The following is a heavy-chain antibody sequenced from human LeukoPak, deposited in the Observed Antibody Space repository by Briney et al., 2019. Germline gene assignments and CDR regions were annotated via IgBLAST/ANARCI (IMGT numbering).Heavy chain of an antibody. D-gene: IGHD2/OR15-2a*01. CDR2: ISSSSSYI. V-gene: IGHV3-21*01. CDR3: ARVLIDYYYYNMDV. Sequence: PGGSLRLSCAASGFTFSSYSMNWVRQAPGKGLEWVSSISSSSSYIYYADSVKGRFTISRDNAKNSLYLQMNSLRAEDTAVYYCARVLIDYYYYNMDVWGKGTTVTVSS. CDR1: GFTFSSYS. J-gene: IGHJ6*03.